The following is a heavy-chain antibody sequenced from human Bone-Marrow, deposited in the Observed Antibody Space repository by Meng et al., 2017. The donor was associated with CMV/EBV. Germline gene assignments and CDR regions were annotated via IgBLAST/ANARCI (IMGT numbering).Heavy chain of an antibody. J-gene: IGHJ4*02. CDR1: GYTFTGYY. D-gene: IGHD6-6*01. V-gene: IGHV1-2*02. CDR3: ARVHKGSSSFDY. Sequence: CKASGYTFTGYYMHWVRQAPGQGLEWMGWINPNSGGTNYAQKFQGRVTMTRDTSISTAYMELSRLRSDDTAVYYCARVHKGSSSFDYWGQGTLVTVSS. CDR2: INPNSGGT.